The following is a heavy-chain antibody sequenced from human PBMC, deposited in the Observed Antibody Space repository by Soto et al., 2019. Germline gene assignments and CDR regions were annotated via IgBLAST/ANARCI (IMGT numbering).Heavy chain of an antibody. J-gene: IGHJ5*02. CDR1: GGSISSGGYS. CDR3: AKVPSP. CDR2: IYHSGST. V-gene: IGHV4-30-2*01. Sequence: SETLSLTCAVSGGSISSGGYSWSWIRQPPGKGLEWIGYIYHSGSTYYNPSLKSRVTISVDRSKNQFSLKLSSMTSADTAVYYCAKVPSPRGQGTLVAVSS.